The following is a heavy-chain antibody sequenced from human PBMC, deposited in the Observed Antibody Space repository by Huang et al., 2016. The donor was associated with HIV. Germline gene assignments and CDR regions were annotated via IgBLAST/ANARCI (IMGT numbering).Heavy chain of an antibody. CDR1: GFPFSSSD. CDR2: SRGSGGIT. J-gene: IGHJ4*02. CDR3: TKRGPATVGPQYFDY. Sequence: EVQLVESGGGLVRPGGSLRLSCGAFGFPFSSSDMSWVRQAPGKGPEWVSTSRGSGGITLYADSVKGRFTISRDNSKNLLYMQMNSLRADDTALYYCTKRGPATVGPQYFDYWGQGTLVTVSS. V-gene: IGHV3-23*04. D-gene: IGHD1-26*01.